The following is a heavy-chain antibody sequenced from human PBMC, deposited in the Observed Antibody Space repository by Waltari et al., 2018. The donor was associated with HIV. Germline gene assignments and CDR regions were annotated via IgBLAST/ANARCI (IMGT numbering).Heavy chain of an antibody. V-gene: IGHV1-18*01. D-gene: IGHD2-21*02. CDR2: ISAYNGNT. CDR3: ARASGTKYCGGDCYNYGMDV. Sequence: QVQLVQSGAEVKKPGASVKVSCKASGYTFTSYGISWVRQAPGQGLEWMGWISAYNGNTNYAQKLQGRVTMTTDTSTSTAYMELRSLRSDDTAVYYCARASGTKYCGGDCYNYGMDVWGQGTTVTVSS. CDR1: GYTFTSYG. J-gene: IGHJ6*02.